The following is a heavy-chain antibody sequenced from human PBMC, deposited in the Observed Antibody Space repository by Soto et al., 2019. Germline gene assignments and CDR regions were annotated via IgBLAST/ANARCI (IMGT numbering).Heavy chain of an antibody. D-gene: IGHD3-10*01. CDR3: AKRFFGSGSPPGAFDV. V-gene: IGHV3-23*05. CDR2: ITSSGNGT. Sequence: EVQLLESGGGLVQPGGSLRLSCAASGFKFSNYAMSWVRQAPGKGPEWVSFITSSGNGTYYADSVKGRFTISRDNSKNTLYVQMNSLRAADTAIYYCAKRFFGSGSPPGAFDVWGPGTMVTVSS. J-gene: IGHJ3*01. CDR1: GFKFSNYA.